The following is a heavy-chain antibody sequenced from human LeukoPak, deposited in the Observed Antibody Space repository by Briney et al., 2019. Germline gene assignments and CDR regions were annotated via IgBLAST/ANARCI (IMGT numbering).Heavy chain of an antibody. CDR1: GFIFSSYG. Sequence: PGGSLRLSCAASGFIFSSYGMHWVRQAPGKGLVWVSRINTDGSSVRYADSVKGRFTISRDNAKNTLYLQMNSLGAEDTAVYFCARGGNWFDPWGQGTLVTVSS. D-gene: IGHD3-16*01. CDR3: ARGGNWFDP. J-gene: IGHJ5*02. CDR2: INTDGSSV. V-gene: IGHV3-74*01.